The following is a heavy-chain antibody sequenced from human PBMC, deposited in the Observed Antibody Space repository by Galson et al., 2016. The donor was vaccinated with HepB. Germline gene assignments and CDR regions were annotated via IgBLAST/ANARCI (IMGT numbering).Heavy chain of an antibody. V-gene: IGHV5-10-1*01. D-gene: IGHD2-21*02. CDR1: GYSFTSHW. CDR2: IDPSDSYT. CDR3: SRGYCGGDCYGYYYYYGLDV. J-gene: IGHJ6*02. Sequence: QSGAEVKKPGESLRISCKGSGYSFTSHWISWVRQMPGKGLEWMGRIDPSDSYTNYSPSFQGHVIISADKSISTAYLQWSSLKASDTAMYYCSRGYCGGDCYGYYYYYGLDVWGQGTTVTVSS.